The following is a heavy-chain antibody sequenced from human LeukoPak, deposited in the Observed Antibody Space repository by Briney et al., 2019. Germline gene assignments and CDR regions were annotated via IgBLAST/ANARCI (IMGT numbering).Heavy chain of an antibody. CDR1: GFTFSSYS. D-gene: IGHD3-3*01. Sequence: PGGSLRLSCAASGFTFSSYSMNWVRQAPGKGLEWVSTISGSGDSTYYADSVKGRFTISRDNSKNTLYLQVNSLRAEDTAVYYCANGITIFGALYWGQGTLVTVSS. CDR2: ISGSGDST. CDR3: ANGITIFGALY. V-gene: IGHV3-23*01. J-gene: IGHJ4*02.